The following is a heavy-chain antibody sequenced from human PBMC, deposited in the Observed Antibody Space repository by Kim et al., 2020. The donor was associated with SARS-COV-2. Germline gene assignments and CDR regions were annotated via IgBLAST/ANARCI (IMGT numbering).Heavy chain of an antibody. CDR3: ARNYGYGSGSFYSY. J-gene: IGHJ4*02. CDR1: GDSIGSYY. CDR2: IYYTEST. Sequence: SETLSLTCTVSGDSIGSYYCTWIRQPPGKGLEWIGYIYYTESTNYNPSLKSRVAISVDTSKNQFSLKLSSVTAADTAVYYCARNYGYGSGSFYSYWGQGILVTVSS. V-gene: IGHV4-59*08. D-gene: IGHD3-10*01.